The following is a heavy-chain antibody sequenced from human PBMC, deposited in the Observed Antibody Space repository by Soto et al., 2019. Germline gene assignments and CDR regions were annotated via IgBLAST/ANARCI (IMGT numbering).Heavy chain of an antibody. V-gene: IGHV1-18*01. CDR2: ISAYNGNT. D-gene: IGHD3-3*01. Sequence: GASANVSSKASGYACTSYGISWVRQAPGQGLEWMGWISAYNGNTNYAQKLQGRVTMTTDTSTSTAYMELRSLRSDDTAVYYCARGSKAIFGVVIINRYFDYWGQGTLVTVSS. CDR3: ARGSKAIFGVVIINRYFDY. CDR1: GYACTSYG. J-gene: IGHJ4*02.